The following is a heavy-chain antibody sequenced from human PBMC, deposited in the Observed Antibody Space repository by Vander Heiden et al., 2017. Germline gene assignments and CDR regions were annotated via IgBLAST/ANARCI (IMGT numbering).Heavy chain of an antibody. CDR2: INHSGST. CDR3: ARVRRRRRGYSSGVDY. CDR1: GGSFSGYY. Sequence: VQLQQWGAGLLKPSESLSLPCAVHGGSFSGYYWSWIRQPPGKGLEWIGEINHSGSTNYNPSLKSRVTISVDTSKNQFSLKLSSVTAADTAVYYCARVRRRRRGYSSGVDYWGQGTLVTVSS. J-gene: IGHJ4*02. V-gene: IGHV4-34*01. D-gene: IGHD5-18*01.